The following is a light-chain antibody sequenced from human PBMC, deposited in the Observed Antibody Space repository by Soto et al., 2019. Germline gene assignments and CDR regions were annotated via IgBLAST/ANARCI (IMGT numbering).Light chain of an antibody. Sequence: QSALTQPPSASGSPGQSVTISCTGTSSDVGGYNSVSWYQQHPGKAPKLMIYEVSNRPSGVSNRFSASKSGNTASLTVSGLQAEDEANYYCSSFTSSSTWVFGGGTQLTVL. CDR2: EVS. CDR1: SSDVGGYNS. CDR3: SSFTSSSTWV. J-gene: IGLJ3*02. V-gene: IGLV2-14*01.